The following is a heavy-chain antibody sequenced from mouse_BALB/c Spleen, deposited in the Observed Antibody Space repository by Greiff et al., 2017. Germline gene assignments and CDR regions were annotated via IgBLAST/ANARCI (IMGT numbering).Heavy chain of an antibody. CDR1: GFSLTGYG. CDR3: ARAIYDGYPAWFAY. J-gene: IGHJ3*01. Sequence: VHLVESGPGLVAPSQSLSITCTVSGFSLTGYGVNWVRQPPGKGLEWLGMICGDGSTDYNSALKSSLSISKDNSKSQVFLKTNSLQTDDTARYYCARAIYDGYPAWFAYWGQGTLVTVSA. CDR2: ICGDGST. D-gene: IGHD2-3*01. V-gene: IGHV2-6-7*01.